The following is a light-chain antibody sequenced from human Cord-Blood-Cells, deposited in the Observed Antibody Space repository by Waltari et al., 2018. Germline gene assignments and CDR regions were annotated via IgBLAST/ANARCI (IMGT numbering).Light chain of an antibody. CDR1: SSDVGGYNY. CDR2: DVS. V-gene: IGLV2-11*01. Sequence: QSALTQPRSVSGSPGQSVTISCTGTSSDVGGYNYVSWYQQHPGKAPKLMIYDVSKRPSGVPYQFAGSKSGNTASLTISGLQAEDEADYYCCSYAGSYTWVFGGGTKLTVL. J-gene: IGLJ3*02. CDR3: CSYAGSYTWV.